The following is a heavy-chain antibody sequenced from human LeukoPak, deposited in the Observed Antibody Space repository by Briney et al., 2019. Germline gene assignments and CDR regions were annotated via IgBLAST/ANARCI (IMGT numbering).Heavy chain of an antibody. CDR2: INSDGGST. CDR1: GFTFSIYW. J-gene: IGHJ4*02. Sequence: PGGSLRLSCAVSGFTFSIYWMHWVRQAPGKGLVWVSRINSDGGSTSYADFVKGRFTISRDNAKNTLYLQMNSLRAEDTAAYYCARDASFKPDYWGQGTLVTVSS. V-gene: IGHV3-74*01. CDR3: ARDASFKPDY.